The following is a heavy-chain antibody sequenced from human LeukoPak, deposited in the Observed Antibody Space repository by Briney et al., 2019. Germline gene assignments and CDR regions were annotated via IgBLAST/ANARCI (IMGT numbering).Heavy chain of an antibody. CDR1: GGSIIRNNW. CDR3: TTYYNILTGYTFDT. D-gene: IGHD3-9*01. CDR2: IGHTGDT. J-gene: IGHJ5*02. Sequence: SETLSLTCVVSGGSIIRNNWWSWVRQSPEQGLEWIGEIGHTGDTNYKWSLRNRVTMSVDRSKNQFSLKLTSVTAADTAVYYCTTYYNILTGYTFDTWGPGTLVTVFS. V-gene: IGHV4-4*02.